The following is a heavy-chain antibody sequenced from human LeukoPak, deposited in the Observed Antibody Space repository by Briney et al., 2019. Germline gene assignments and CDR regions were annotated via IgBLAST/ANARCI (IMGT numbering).Heavy chain of an antibody. CDR3: AKSFRGGYYYYDGMDV. V-gene: IGHV3-23*01. J-gene: IGHJ6*02. D-gene: IGHD3-10*01. CDR2: ISGSGGST. CDR1: GFTFSSYA. Sequence: PGGSLRLSCAASGFTFSSYAMSWVRQAPGKGLEWVSAISGSGGSTYYADSVKGRFTISRDNSKNTLYLQMNSLRAEDTAVYYCAKSFRGGYYYYDGMDVWGQGTTVTVSS.